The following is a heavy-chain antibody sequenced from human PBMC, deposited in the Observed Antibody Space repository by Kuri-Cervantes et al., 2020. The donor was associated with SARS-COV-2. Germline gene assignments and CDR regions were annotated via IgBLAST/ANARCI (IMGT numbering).Heavy chain of an antibody. J-gene: IGHJ6*03. CDR3: ARDSGITIFGVVTNYYYYYMDV. CDR1: GYTFTSYA. Sequence: ASVKVSCKAPGYTFTSYAMNWVRQAPGQGLEWMGWINTNTGNPTYAQGFTGRFVFSLDTSVSTAYLQISSLKAEDTAVYYCARDSGITIFGVVTNYYYYYMDVWGQGTTVTVSS. V-gene: IGHV7-4-1*02. CDR2: INTNTGNP. D-gene: IGHD3-3*01.